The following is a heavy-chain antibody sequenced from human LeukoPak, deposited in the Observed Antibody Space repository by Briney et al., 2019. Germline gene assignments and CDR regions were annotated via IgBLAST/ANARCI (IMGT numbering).Heavy chain of an antibody. CDR3: ARVGAVRFLEWLHAFDI. D-gene: IGHD3-3*01. Sequence: GGSLRLSCAASGSTFSSYSMNWVRQAPGKGLEWVSYISSSSSTIYYADSVKGRFTISRDNAKNSLYLQMNSLRAEDTAVYYCARVGAVRFLEWLHAFDIWGQGTMDTVSS. V-gene: IGHV3-48*01. CDR1: GSTFSSYS. J-gene: IGHJ3*02. CDR2: ISSSSSTI.